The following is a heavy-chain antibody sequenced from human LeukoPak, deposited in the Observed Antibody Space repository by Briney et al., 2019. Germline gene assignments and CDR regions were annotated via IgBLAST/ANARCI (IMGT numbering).Heavy chain of an antibody. CDR3: AKDGRGLNVLRYFDWLGTGFDY. CDR2: ISGSGGST. J-gene: IGHJ4*02. D-gene: IGHD3-9*01. CDR1: GFTFSSYA. Sequence: GGSLRLSCAASGFTFSSYAMSWVRQAPGKGLEWVSAISGSGGSTYYADSVKGRFTISRDNSKNTLYLQMNSLRAEDTAVYYCAKDGRGLNVLRYFDWLGTGFDYWGQGTLVTVSS. V-gene: IGHV3-23*01.